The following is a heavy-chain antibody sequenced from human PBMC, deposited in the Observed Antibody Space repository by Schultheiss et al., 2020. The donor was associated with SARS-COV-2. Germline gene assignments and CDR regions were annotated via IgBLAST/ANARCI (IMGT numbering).Heavy chain of an antibody. CDR1: GFTFSSYS. CDR2: ISSSSSYI. D-gene: IGHD6-13*01. Sequence: GGSLRLSCAASGFTFSSYSMNWVRQAPGKGLEWVSSISSSSSYIYYADSVKGRFTISRDNANNSLYLQMNSLRAEDTAVYYCASGYSSSWYGAGFDYWGQGTLVTVSS. V-gene: IGHV3-21*01. J-gene: IGHJ4*02. CDR3: ASGYSSSWYGAGFDY.